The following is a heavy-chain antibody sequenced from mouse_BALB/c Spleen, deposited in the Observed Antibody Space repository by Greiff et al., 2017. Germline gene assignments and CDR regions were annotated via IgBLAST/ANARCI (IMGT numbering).Heavy chain of an antibody. Sequence: VQLKQSGAELVKPGASVKLSCTASGFNIKDTYMHWVKQRPEQGLEWIGRIDPANGNTKYDPKFQGKATITADTSSNTAYLQLSSLTSEDTAVYYCASFYYGSSYYAMDYWGQGTSVTVSS. CDR3: ASFYYGSSYYAMDY. J-gene: IGHJ4*01. CDR1: GFNIKDTY. V-gene: IGHV14-3*02. D-gene: IGHD1-1*01. CDR2: IDPANGNT.